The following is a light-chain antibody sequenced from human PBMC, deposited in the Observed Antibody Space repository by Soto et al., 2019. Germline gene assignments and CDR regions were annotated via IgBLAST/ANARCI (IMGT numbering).Light chain of an antibody. CDR2: EVN. CDR1: SSDVGGYNY. J-gene: IGLJ3*02. Sequence: QSALTQPPSASGSPGQSVTISCTGTSSDVGGYNYVSWYQQHPGKAPKLMIYEVNKRPSGVSDRFSGSKSGNTASLTVSGLRAEDEADYYCKSYTGINNWVFGGGTKVTVL. CDR3: KSYTGINNWV. V-gene: IGLV2-8*01.